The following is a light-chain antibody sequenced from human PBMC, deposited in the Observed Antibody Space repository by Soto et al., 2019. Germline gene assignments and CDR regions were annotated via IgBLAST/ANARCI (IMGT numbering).Light chain of an antibody. CDR3: CSYSGRGPLVV. CDR1: RSDVGRYNF. CDR2: DVD. Sequence: QSVLTQPASVSGSPGQSITISCTGTRSDVGRYNFVSWYQQHPGKAPRLRIFDVDIRPSGVSTRFSGSKSGNTASLTVSGLHAEDEAHYSCCSYSGRGPLVVFGGGTKLAVL. J-gene: IGLJ2*01. V-gene: IGLV2-14*03.